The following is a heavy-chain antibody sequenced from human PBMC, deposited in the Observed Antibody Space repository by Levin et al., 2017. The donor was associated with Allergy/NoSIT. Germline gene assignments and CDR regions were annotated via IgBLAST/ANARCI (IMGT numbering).Heavy chain of an antibody. CDR2: ISSSSSYI. CDR1: GFTFSSYS. V-gene: IGHV3-21*01. Sequence: GESLKISCAASGFTFSSYSMNWVRQAPGKGLEWVSSISSSSSYIYYADSVKGRFTISRDNAKNSLYLQMNSLRAEDTAVYYCARDGDYYGSGSYYTTYYYGMDVWGQGTTVTVSS. J-gene: IGHJ6*02. D-gene: IGHD3-10*01. CDR3: ARDGDYYGSGSYYTTYYYGMDV.